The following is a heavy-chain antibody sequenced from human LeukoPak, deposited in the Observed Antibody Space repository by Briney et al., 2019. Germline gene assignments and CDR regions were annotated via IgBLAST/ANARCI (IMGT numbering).Heavy chain of an antibody. CDR3: AKALNIGMASYFDY. J-gene: IGHJ4*02. V-gene: IGHV3-43D*03. CDR1: GFTFDDYA. D-gene: IGHD5-18*01. CDR2: ITWDGGRI. Sequence: PGGSLRLSCAASGFTFDDYAMHWVRQAPGKGLEWVSLITWDGGRIYYADSVKGRFTISRDNSKDSLYLQMNSLRAEDTALYYCAKALNIGMASYFDYWGQGTLVTVSS.